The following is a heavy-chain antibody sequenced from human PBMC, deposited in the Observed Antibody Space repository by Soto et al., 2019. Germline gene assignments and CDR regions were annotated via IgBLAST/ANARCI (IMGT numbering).Heavy chain of an antibody. CDR2: ISGSGIST. J-gene: IGHJ6*02. V-gene: IGHV3-23*01. CDR3: AKGRSYYYYYGVDV. Sequence: GGSLRLSCTASGFTFSNFVMSWVRQAPGRGLEWVSAISGSGISTFYADSVKGRFIISRDNSKSTLYLQMNSLRAEDTALYYCAKGRSYYYYYGVDVWGQGTTVTVSS. CDR1: GFTFSNFV.